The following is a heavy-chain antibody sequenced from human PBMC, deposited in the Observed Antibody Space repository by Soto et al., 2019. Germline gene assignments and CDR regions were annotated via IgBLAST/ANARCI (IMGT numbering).Heavy chain of an antibody. CDR1: GGTFNTYA. D-gene: IGHD3-10*01. Sequence: ASVEVSCKASGGTFNTYAFVWVRQAPGQGLEWMGGILPIFGTPNYAPKFQDRVTITADESTNTAYLELSGLRSDDTAIYYCAIASMIREFILFSFAYWARGTLVPVSS. V-gene: IGHV1-69*13. CDR3: AIASMIREFILFSFAY. CDR2: ILPIFGTP. J-gene: IGHJ4*02.